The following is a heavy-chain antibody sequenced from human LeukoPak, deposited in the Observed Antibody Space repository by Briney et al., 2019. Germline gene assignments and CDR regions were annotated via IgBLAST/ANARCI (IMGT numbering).Heavy chain of an antibody. Sequence: PGGSLRLSCAASGFTFSTYNMNWVRQAPGKGLEWVSSISSSSNYIYYAVSVKGRFTISRDNAKNSLYLQMNSLRVEDTDVYYCARDVGASAPDAFDIWGQGTMVTVSS. CDR3: ARDVGASAPDAFDI. CDR1: GFTFSTYN. D-gene: IGHD1-26*01. V-gene: IGHV3-21*01. CDR2: ISSSSNYI. J-gene: IGHJ3*02.